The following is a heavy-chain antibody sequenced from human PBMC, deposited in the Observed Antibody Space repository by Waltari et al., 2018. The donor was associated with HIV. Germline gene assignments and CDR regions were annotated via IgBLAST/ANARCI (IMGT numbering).Heavy chain of an antibody. CDR2: IDPSGGST. CDR3: VRVPRIMGVSDYNYGMDV. J-gene: IGHJ6*02. V-gene: IGHV1-46*03. Sequence: QVQLVQSGAEVRKPGAYVKVSCRASGYTFTSYYVHWVRQAPGQGLVWMGVIDPSGGSTIYAQRFQGRVTMTMDPSTGTVYMDLSGLRYEDTALYYCVRVPRIMGVSDYNYGMDVWGQGTAVAVTS. D-gene: IGHD2-8*02. CDR1: GYTFTSYY.